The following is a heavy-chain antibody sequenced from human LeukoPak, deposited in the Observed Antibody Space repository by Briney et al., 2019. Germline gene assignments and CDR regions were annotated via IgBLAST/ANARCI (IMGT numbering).Heavy chain of an antibody. CDR1: GDSFSGYY. J-gene: IGHJ4*02. CDR2: INHSGST. V-gene: IGHV4-34*01. CDR3: ARGNPSIAARQPLDY. D-gene: IGHD6-6*01. Sequence: SETLSLTCAVYGDSFSGYYWSWIRQPPGKGLEWIGEINHSGSTNYNPSLKSRVTISVDTSKNQFSLKLSSVTAADTAVYYCARGNPSIAARQPLDYWGQGTLVTVSS.